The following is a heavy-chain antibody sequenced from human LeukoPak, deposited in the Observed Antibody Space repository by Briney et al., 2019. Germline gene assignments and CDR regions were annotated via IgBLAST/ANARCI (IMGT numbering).Heavy chain of an antibody. CDR2: IYYSGST. CDR1: GGSISSGGYY. V-gene: IGHV4-31*03. Sequence: SETLSLTCTVSGGSISSGGYYWSWIRQHPGKGLEWIGYIYYSGSTYYNPSLKSRVTISVGTSKNQFSLKLSSVTAADTAVYYCARGGDGYNFDYWGQGTLVTVSS. J-gene: IGHJ4*02. D-gene: IGHD5-24*01. CDR3: ARGGDGYNFDY.